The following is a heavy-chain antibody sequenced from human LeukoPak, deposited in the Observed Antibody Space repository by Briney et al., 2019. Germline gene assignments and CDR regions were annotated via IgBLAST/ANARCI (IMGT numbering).Heavy chain of an antibody. Sequence: SETLSLTCAVYGGSFSGYYWSWIRQPPGKGLEWIGEINHSGSTNYNPSLKRRVTISVDTSKNQFSLKLRSVTAADTAVYYCARGRRYPYGSGSAYFAYWGQGTLVTVSS. J-gene: IGHJ4*02. D-gene: IGHD3-10*01. CDR3: ARGRRYPYGSGSAYFAY. V-gene: IGHV4-34*01. CDR1: GGSFSGYY. CDR2: INHSGST.